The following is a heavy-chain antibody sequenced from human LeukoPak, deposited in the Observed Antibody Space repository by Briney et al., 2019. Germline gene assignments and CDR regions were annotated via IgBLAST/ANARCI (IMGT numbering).Heavy chain of an antibody. CDR1: GFTFSSYW. CDR2: INSDGSST. V-gene: IGHV3-74*01. D-gene: IGHD1-14*01. CDR3: ARVQGGGFRTADY. Sequence: QSGGSLRLSCAASGFTFSSYWMHWVRQAPGKGLVWVSRINSDGSSTSYADSVKGRFTISRDNAKNTLYLQMNSLRAEDTAVYYCARVQGGGFRTADYWGQGTLVTVSS. J-gene: IGHJ4*02.